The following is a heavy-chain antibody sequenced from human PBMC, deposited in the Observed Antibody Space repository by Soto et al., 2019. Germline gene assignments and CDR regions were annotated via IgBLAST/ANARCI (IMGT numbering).Heavy chain of an antibody. CDR3: ARGGRSGSSGYYNPSFDY. CDR1: GFRFSDYG. V-gene: IGHV3-30*03. Sequence: QVQLVQTGGGAVLPGRSLSLSCAASGFRFSDYGMHWVRQAPGKGLEWVAVISFDGNNKYYADSVKGRFTISRDTSKNTLYRQMEGLRVEDTAVYYCARGGRSGSSGYYNPSFDYWGQGTLVSVSS. J-gene: IGHJ4*02. CDR2: ISFDGNNK. D-gene: IGHD3-22*01.